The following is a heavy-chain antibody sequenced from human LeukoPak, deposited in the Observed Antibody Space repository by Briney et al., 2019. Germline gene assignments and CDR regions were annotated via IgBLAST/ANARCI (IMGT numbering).Heavy chain of an antibody. CDR1: GFTFDDYV. J-gene: IGHJ6*03. V-gene: IGHV3-9*01. D-gene: IGHD6-19*01. CDR2: ITWNSDTI. CDR3: ARDHLSSGSSPDYYYYYYMDV. Sequence: GGSLRLSCAASGFTFDDYVMHWVRQAPGKGLEWVSGITWNSDTIAYADSVKGRFTISRDNAKNTLYLQMNSLRAEDTAVYYCARDHLSSGSSPDYYYYYYMDVWGKGTTVTISS.